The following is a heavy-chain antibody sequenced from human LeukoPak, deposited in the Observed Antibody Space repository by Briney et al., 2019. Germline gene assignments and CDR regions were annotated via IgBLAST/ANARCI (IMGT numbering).Heavy chain of an antibody. CDR1: GFTFSSYA. CDR3: AKGGVVTMMDAFDI. V-gene: IGHV3-30-3*01. Sequence: PGGSLRLSCAASGFTFSSYALHWVRQAPGKGLEWVAVISYDGNNKYSADSVKGRFTISRDNSKNTLYLQVNSLRAEDTAVYYCAKGGVVTMMDAFDIWGLGTMVTVSS. J-gene: IGHJ3*02. D-gene: IGHD3-22*01. CDR2: ISYDGNNK.